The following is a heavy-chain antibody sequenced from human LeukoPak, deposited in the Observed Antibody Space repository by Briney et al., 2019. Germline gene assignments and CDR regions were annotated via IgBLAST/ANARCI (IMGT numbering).Heavy chain of an antibody. Sequence: ASVKVSCKASGGTFSSYAISWVRQAPGQGLEWMGGIIPIFGTANYAQKFQGRVTITADKSTSTAYMELSSLRSEDTAVYYCARGGDSSGYYRIFDYWGQGTLVTVSS. D-gene: IGHD3-22*01. CDR3: ARGGDSSGYYRIFDY. V-gene: IGHV1-69*06. CDR2: IIPIFGTA. J-gene: IGHJ4*02. CDR1: GGTFSSYA.